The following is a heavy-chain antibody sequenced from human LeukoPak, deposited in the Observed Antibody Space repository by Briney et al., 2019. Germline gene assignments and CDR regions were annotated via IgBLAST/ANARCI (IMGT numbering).Heavy chain of an antibody. CDR3: AKDQRTIPASYFDY. D-gene: IGHD2-21*01. Sequence: PGGSLRLSCAASGFTFSSYAISWVRQAPGKGLEWVSAISGSGGSTYYADSVEGRFTISRDNSKNTLYLQMNSLRAEDTAVYYCAKDQRTIPASYFDYWGQGTLVTVSS. CDR1: GFTFSSYA. CDR2: ISGSGGST. V-gene: IGHV3-23*01. J-gene: IGHJ4*02.